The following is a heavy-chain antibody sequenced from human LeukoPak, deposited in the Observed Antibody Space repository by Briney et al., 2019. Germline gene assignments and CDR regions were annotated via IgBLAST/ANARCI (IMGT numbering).Heavy chain of an antibody. D-gene: IGHD5-18*01. Sequence: GGSLRLSCAASGFTVSTNYMSWVRQAPGKGLEWVSVIYSGGATHYTDSVKGRFTISRDNAKNTLFLQMNSLRAEDTAVYYCASGYTYVRLGDHWGQGTLVTVSS. J-gene: IGHJ4*02. CDR1: GFTVSTNY. CDR3: ASGYTYVRLGDH. V-gene: IGHV3-53*01. CDR2: IYSGGAT.